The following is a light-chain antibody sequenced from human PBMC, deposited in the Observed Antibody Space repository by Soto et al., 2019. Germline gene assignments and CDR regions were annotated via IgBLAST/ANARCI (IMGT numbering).Light chain of an antibody. J-gene: IGLJ2*01. CDR2: STD. CDR3: AAWGDSLNAVV. Sequence: QLVLTQPPSASGTPGQRVTISCSGSSSDIGNNAVNWYQQLPGTAPKLLIYSTDQRPSGVPDRFSGSKSGTSASLAISGLQSEDEADYYCAAWGDSLNAVVFGGGTKLTVL. V-gene: IGLV1-44*01. CDR1: SSDIGNNA.